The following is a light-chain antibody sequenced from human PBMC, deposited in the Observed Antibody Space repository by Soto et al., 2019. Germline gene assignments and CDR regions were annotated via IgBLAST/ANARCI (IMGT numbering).Light chain of an antibody. Sequence: SALTQPPSASGTPGQRVTISCSGSSSNIGSNTVNWYQQLPGTAPKLLIYSNKQRPSGVPDRFSGSKSGTSASRASSGLQSEDEADYYCAAWDDSLNGVVFGGGTKLTVL. J-gene: IGLJ2*01. V-gene: IGLV1-44*01. CDR3: AAWDDSLNGVV. CDR1: SSNIGSNT. CDR2: SNK.